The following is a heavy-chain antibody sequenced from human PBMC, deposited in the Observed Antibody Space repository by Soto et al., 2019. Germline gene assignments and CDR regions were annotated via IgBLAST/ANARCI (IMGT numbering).Heavy chain of an antibody. V-gene: IGHV5-10-1*01. D-gene: IGHD6-6*01. CDR1: GYSFTSYW. CDR3: ASYRPYSSSSDRRVDYYYGMDV. J-gene: IGHJ6*02. Sequence: PGESLKISCKGSGYSFTSYWISWVRQMPGKGLEWMGRIEPSDSYTNYSPSFQGHVTISADKSISTAYLQWSSLKASDTAMYYCASYRPYSSSSDRRVDYYYGMDVWGQGTTVTVSS. CDR2: IEPSDSYT.